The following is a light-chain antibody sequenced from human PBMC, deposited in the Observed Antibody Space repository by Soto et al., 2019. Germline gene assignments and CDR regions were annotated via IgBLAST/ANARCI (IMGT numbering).Light chain of an antibody. V-gene: IGLV2-23*01. Sequence: QSVLTQPASVSGSPGQSITISCTGTSSDVGSYNLVSWYQQHPGKAPKLIIYEDTKRPSGVSTRFSGSKSGNTASLTISGLQAEDEADYYFCSYAGGRTWVFGTGTKVTVL. CDR2: EDT. CDR3: CSYAGGRTWV. CDR1: SSDVGSYNL. J-gene: IGLJ1*01.